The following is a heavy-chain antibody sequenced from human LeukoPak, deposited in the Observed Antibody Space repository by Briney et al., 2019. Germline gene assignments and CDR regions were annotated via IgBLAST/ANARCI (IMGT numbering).Heavy chain of an antibody. CDR2: IIPILGIA. CDR1: GYTFTSYD. J-gene: IGHJ5*02. D-gene: IGHD4-17*01. Sequence: SVKVSCKASGYTFTSYDINWVRQATGQGLEWMGRIIPILGIANYAQKFQGRVTITADKSTSTAYMELSSLRSEDTAVYYCAPDDYGDYGPWFDPWGQGTLVTVSS. CDR3: APDDYGDYGPWFDP. V-gene: IGHV1-69*04.